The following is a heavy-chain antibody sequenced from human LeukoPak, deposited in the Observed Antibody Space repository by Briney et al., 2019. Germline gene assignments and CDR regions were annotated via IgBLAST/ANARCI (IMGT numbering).Heavy chain of an antibody. D-gene: IGHD6-19*01. J-gene: IGHJ4*02. Sequence: GGSLRLSCAASGFTFSSYAMHWVRQAPGKGLEYVSAISTDGVSPYYANSVKGRFTISRDNSKNMLYLQMNSLRAEDTAVYYCAKDQRYSSGWSADYWGQGTLVTVSS. CDR3: AKDQRYSSGWSADY. CDR1: GFTFSSYA. CDR2: ISTDGVSP. V-gene: IGHV3-64*01.